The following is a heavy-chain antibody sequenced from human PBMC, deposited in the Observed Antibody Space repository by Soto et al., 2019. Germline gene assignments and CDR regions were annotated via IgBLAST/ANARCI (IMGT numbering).Heavy chain of an antibody. CDR2: IYPGDSDT. CDR1: GYSFTSYW. Sequence: GEALKSSCKASGYSFTSYWIGWVRQMPGKGLEWMGIIYPGDSDTRYSPSFQGQVTISADKSISTASLQWSSLKASDTAMYYCARIPSPAPYSIDYRCQGPLVT. V-gene: IGHV5-51*01. J-gene: IGHJ4*02. CDR3: ARIPSPAPYSIDY. D-gene: IGHD2-15*01.